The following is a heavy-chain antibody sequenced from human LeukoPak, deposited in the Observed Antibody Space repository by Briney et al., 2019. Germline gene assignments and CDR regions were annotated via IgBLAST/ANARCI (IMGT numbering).Heavy chain of an antibody. CDR2: IYHSGST. CDR1: GGPISSGGYS. CDR3: ARGRDYYGSGSYYTS. J-gene: IGHJ5*02. D-gene: IGHD3-10*01. V-gene: IGHV4-30-2*01. Sequence: SETLSLTCAVSGGPISSGGYSWSWIRQPPGKGLEWIGYIYHSGSTYYNPSLKSRVTISVDRSKNQFSLKLSSVTAADTAVYYCARGRDYYGSGSYYTSWGQGTLVTVSS.